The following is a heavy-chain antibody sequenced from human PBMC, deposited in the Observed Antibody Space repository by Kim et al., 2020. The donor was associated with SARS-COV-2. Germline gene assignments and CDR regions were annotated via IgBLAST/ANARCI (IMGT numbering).Heavy chain of an antibody. CDR3: ARAPLPIYCSGGSCYFEWFDP. V-gene: IGHV1-69*13. Sequence: SVKVSCKASGGTFSSYAISWVRQAPGQGLEWMGGIIPIFGTANYAQKFQGRVTITADESTSTAYMELSSLRSEDTAVYYCARAPLPIYCSGGSCYFEWFDPWGQGTLVTVSS. J-gene: IGHJ5*02. CDR2: IIPIFGTA. CDR1: GGTFSSYA. D-gene: IGHD2-15*01.